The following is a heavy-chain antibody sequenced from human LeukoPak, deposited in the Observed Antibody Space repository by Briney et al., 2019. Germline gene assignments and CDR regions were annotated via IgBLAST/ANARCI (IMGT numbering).Heavy chain of an antibody. CDR3: ARDNSVGDNAWWFDP. D-gene: IGHD1-26*01. V-gene: IGHV1-46*01. CDR1: GYTFTSYY. Sequence: ASVKVSCKAAGYTFTSYYMHWVRQAPGQGLEWMGLINPTGGSRGYAQKVQGRVTMTRDRATSTDYMELSSLRSEDTAMYSCARDNSVGDNAWWFDPWGQGTLVTVSS. CDR2: INPTGGSR. J-gene: IGHJ5*02.